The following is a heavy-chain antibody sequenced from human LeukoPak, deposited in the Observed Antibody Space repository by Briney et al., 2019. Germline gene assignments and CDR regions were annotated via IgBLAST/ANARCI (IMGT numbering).Heavy chain of an antibody. CDR2: INHSGST. V-gene: IGHV4-34*01. D-gene: IGHD3-10*01. Sequence: SETLSLTCTVSGGSISSYYWSWIRQPPGKGLEWIGEINHSGSTNYNPSLKSRVTISVDTSKNQFSLKLSSVTAADTAVYHCARTRYYYNSRSYGAPYYFDYWGQGTLVTVSS. CDR3: ARTRYYYNSRSYGAPYYFDY. J-gene: IGHJ4*02. CDR1: GGSISSYY.